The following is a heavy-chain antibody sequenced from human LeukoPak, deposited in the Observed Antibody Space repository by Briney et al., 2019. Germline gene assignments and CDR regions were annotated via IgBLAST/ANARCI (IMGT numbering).Heavy chain of an antibody. CDR2: IYPGDSDT. J-gene: IGHJ6*02. D-gene: IGHD3-22*01. V-gene: IGHV5-51*01. CDR3: ARLIPYYDSSGYSYGMDV. Sequence: GESLKISCKGSGYSFTSYWIGWVRQMPGKGLEWMEIIYPGDSDTRYSPSFQGQVTISTDKSISTAYLQWSSLKASDTAMYYCARLIPYYDSSGYSYGMDVWGQGTTVTVSS. CDR1: GYSFTSYW.